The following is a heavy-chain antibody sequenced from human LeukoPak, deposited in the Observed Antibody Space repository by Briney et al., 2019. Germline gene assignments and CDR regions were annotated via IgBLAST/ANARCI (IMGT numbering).Heavy chain of an antibody. CDR1: GYSISSGYY. D-gene: IGHD3-10*01. J-gene: IGHJ4*02. CDR3: ARVFHFNYYGSGSYYNPYYFDY. Sequence: SETLSLTCTVSGYSISSGYYWGWIRPPPGKGLEWIGSIYHSGSTYYNPSLKSRVTISVDTSKNQFSLKLSSVTAADTAVYYCARVFHFNYYGSGSYYNPYYFDYWGQGTLVTVSS. V-gene: IGHV4-38-2*02. CDR2: IYHSGST.